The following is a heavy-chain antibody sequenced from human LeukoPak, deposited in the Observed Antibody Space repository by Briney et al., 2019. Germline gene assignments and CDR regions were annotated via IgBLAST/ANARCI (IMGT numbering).Heavy chain of an antibody. CDR2: IYYTGST. Sequence: SETLSLTCTVSGGSITNFYWSWVRQPPGKRLEWLGFIYYTGSTTYNPSLESRVTISVDTSKNQFSLRLRSVTAADTAVYYCAASRWYFDVWGRGVVVAVSS. CDR1: GGSITNFY. J-gene: IGHJ2*01. V-gene: IGHV4-59*08. CDR3: AASRWYFDV.